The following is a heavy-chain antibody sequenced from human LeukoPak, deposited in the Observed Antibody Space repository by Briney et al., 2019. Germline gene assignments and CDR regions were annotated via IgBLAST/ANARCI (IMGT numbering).Heavy chain of an antibody. Sequence: SETLSLTCTVSGGSISRYYWSWIRQPPGKGLEWFGYISDSGTTNYNPSLKSRVTISVDTSKKEFSLKLSSVTAADTAVYYCARGDLYAFDIWGQGTMVTVSS. V-gene: IGHV4-59*12. CDR1: GGSISRYY. CDR2: ISDSGTT. CDR3: ARGDLYAFDI. D-gene: IGHD3-16*01. J-gene: IGHJ3*02.